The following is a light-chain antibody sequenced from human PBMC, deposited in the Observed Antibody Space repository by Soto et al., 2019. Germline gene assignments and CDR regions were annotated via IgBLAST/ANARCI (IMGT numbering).Light chain of an antibody. CDR2: GAS. Sequence: EIALTQSPATLSLSPGERATLSCRASPSVPNYVAWYQQKPGQAPRLLIYGASSRATGIPDRFSGSGSGTDFTLTISGLESEDFAVYYCQQYGSSPRTFGQGTKVDIK. CDR1: PSVPNY. V-gene: IGKV3-20*01. J-gene: IGKJ1*01. CDR3: QQYGSSPRT.